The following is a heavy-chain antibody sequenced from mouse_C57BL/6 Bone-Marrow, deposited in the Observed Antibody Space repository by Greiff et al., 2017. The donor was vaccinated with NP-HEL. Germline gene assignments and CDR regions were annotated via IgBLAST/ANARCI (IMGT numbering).Heavy chain of an antibody. D-gene: IGHD6-1*01. V-gene: IGHV1-26*01. CDR1: GYTFTDYY. CDR2: INPNNGGT. Sequence: VQLQQSGPELVKPGASVKISCKASGYTFTDYYMNWVKQSHGKSLEWIGDINPNNGGTSYNQKFKGKATLTVDKSSSTAYMELRSLTSEDSAVYYCARFLLWFAYWGQGTLVTVSA. J-gene: IGHJ3*01. CDR3: ARFLLWFAY.